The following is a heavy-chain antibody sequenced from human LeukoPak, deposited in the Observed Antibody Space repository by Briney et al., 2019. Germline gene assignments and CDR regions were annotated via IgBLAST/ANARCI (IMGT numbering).Heavy chain of an antibody. CDR1: GFTFSSYW. Sequence: GGSLRLSCAASGFTFSSYWMHWVRQAPGKGLVWVSRINSDGSSTSYADSVKGRFTISRDNAKNTLYLQMNSLRAGDTAVYYCARDRPYYDFWSGYSSPGGMDVWGQGTTVTVSS. J-gene: IGHJ6*02. CDR3: ARDRPYYDFWSGYSSPGGMDV. D-gene: IGHD3-3*01. V-gene: IGHV3-74*01. CDR2: INSDGSST.